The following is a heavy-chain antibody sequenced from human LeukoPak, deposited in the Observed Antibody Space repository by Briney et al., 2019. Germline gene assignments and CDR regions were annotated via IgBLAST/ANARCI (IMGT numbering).Heavy chain of an antibody. CDR1: GYTFTGYY. D-gene: IGHD1-26*01. CDR3: ARGEVRVGATRHYYFDY. Sequence: ASVKVSCKASGYTFTGYYMHWVRQAPGQGLEWMGWINPNSGGTNYAQKFQGRVTMTRDTSISTAYMELSRLRSDDTAVYYCARGEVRVGATRHYYFDYWGQGTLVTVSS. J-gene: IGHJ4*02. CDR2: INPNSGGT. V-gene: IGHV1-2*02.